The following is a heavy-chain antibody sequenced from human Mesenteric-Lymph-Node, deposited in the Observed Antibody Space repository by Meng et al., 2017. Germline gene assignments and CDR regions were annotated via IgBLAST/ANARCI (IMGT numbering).Heavy chain of an antibody. CDR2: INPNSGGT. J-gene: IGHJ4*02. CDR3: AREPDTYYSAQYHDY. CDR1: GGTFSSYA. V-gene: IGHV1-2*02. Sequence: ASVKVSCKASGGTFSSYAISWVRQAPGQGLEWMGWINPNSGGTNYAQKFQGRVTMTRDTSISTAYMELSRLRSDDTAVYYCAREPDTYYSAQYHDYWGQGTLVTVSS. D-gene: IGHD3-10*01.